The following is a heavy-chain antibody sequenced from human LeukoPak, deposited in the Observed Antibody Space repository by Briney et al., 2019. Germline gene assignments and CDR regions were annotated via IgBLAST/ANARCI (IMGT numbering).Heavy chain of an antibody. CDR3: AKDRGDYTNWFDP. J-gene: IGHJ5*02. CDR1: GFTFSSFG. CDR2: IRYDGSNK. V-gene: IGHV3-30*02. Sequence: PGGSLRLSCAASGFTFSSFGMHWVRQAPGKGLEWVAFIRYDGSNKYYADSAKGRFTISRDNSKNTLYLQMNSPRPEDTAIYYCAKDRGDYTNWFDPWGQGTLVTVSS. D-gene: IGHD4-17*01.